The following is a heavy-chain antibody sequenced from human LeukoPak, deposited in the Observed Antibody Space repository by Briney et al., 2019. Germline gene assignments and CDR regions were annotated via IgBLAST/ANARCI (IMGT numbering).Heavy chain of an antibody. J-gene: IGHJ4*02. D-gene: IGHD3-9*01. CDR1: GGSISSYY. CDR2: IYYSGST. V-gene: IGHV4-59*01. CDR3: ARAPPLYDILTGYYPQYFDY. Sequence: NPSETLSLTCTVSGGSISSYYWSWIRQPPGKGLEWIGYIYYSGSTNYNPSLKSRVTISVDTSKNQFSLKLSSVTAADTAVYYCARAPPLYDILTGYYPQYFDYWGQGTLVTVSS.